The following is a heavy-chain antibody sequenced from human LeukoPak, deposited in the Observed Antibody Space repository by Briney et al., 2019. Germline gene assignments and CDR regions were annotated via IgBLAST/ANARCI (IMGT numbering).Heavy chain of an antibody. CDR1: GYSFTSYW. V-gene: IGHV5-51*03. J-gene: IGHJ4*02. Sequence: GESLKISCKGSGYSFTSYWIGWGRPMPEKGLERLGSIYTGDSDTRYSPSFQGQVTISADQSISTAYLQWRSLKASDPAIYYCASRRDGYGWGFYYRGQGTLVTVSS. D-gene: IGHD5-24*01. CDR2: IYTGDSDT. CDR3: ASRRDGYGWGFYY.